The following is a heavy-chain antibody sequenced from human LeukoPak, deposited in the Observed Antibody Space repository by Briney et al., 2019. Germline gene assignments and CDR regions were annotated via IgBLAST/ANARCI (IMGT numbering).Heavy chain of an antibody. CDR1: GFTFSSYW. D-gene: IGHD6-13*01. J-gene: IGHJ4*02. V-gene: IGHV3-74*01. Sequence: GGSLRLSCAASGFTFSSYWMHWVRQAPGKGLVWVSVSRMNSDVSSRSYADSVKGRFTISRDNAKNTLYLQMNSLRAEDTAVYYCASPASALASSWGPPDYWGQGTLVTVSS. CDR2: MNSDVSSR. CDR3: ASPASALASSWGPPDY.